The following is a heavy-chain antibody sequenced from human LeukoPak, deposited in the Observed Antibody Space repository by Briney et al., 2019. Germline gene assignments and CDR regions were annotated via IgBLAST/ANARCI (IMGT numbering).Heavy chain of an antibody. CDR3: ARHRYGDYYFDY. CDR2: ISYSGST. J-gene: IGHJ4*02. CDR1: GGSISSSTYY. V-gene: IGHV4-39*07. D-gene: IGHD4-17*01. Sequence: PSETLSLTCTVSGGSISSSTYYWGWIRQPPGKGLEWIGSISYSGSTYYNPSLKSRVTMSVDTSKNQFSLKLSSVTAADTAVYYCARHRYGDYYFDYWGQGTLVTVSS.